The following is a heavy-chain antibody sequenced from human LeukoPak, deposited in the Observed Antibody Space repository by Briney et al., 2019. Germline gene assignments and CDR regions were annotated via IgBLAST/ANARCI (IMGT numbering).Heavy chain of an antibody. CDR2: IYYSGST. Sequence: SETLSLTCTVSGGSISSYYWSWIRQPPGKGLEWIGYIYYSGSTNYNPSLKSRVTISVDTSKNQFSLKLSSVTAADTAVYYCARERCCSSTSCLNWFDPWGQGTLVTVSS. D-gene: IGHD2-2*01. CDR3: ARERCCSSTSCLNWFDP. J-gene: IGHJ5*02. CDR1: GGSISSYY. V-gene: IGHV4-59*01.